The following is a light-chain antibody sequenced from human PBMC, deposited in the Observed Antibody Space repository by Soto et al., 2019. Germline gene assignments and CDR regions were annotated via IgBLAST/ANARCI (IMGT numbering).Light chain of an antibody. CDR2: DAS. V-gene: IGKV1-5*01. CDR3: QQYNTYST. J-gene: IGKJ5*01. Sequence: DIHMTHSPSPPSASVGDRVTITFRASQSISRWLAWYKQKPGKAPQALIYDASSLKSGVPSRFSGNGSGTEFTLTISSLQPDDFATYYCQQYNTYSTFGQGTRLEIK. CDR1: QSISRW.